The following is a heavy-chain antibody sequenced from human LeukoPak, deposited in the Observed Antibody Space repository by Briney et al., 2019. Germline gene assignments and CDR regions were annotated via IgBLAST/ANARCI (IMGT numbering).Heavy chain of an antibody. CDR2: ISSSSSYI. J-gene: IGHJ3*02. V-gene: IGHV3-21*01. CDR1: GFTFSSYS. CDR3: ASLYDFWSGYTDAFDI. Sequence: GGSLRLSCAASGFTFSSYSMNWARQAPGKGLEWVSSISSSSSYIYYADSVKGRFTISRDNAKNSLYLQMNSLRAEDTAVYYCASLYDFWSGYTDAFDIWGQGTMVTVSS. D-gene: IGHD3-3*01.